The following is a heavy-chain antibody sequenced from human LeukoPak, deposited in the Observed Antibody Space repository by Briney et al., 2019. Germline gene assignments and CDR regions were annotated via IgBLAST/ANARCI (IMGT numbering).Heavy chain of an antibody. CDR2: IYYSGST. D-gene: IGHD6-19*01. J-gene: IGHJ4*02. CDR1: GGSISSSSYY. V-gene: IGHV4-39*07. Sequence: PSETLSLTCTVSGGSISSSSYYWGWIRQPPGKGLEWIGSIYYSGSTYYNPSLKSRVTISVDTSKNQFSLKLSSVTAADTAVYYCARNLGYSSLHWVLDYWGQGTLVTVSS. CDR3: ARNLGYSSLHWVLDY.